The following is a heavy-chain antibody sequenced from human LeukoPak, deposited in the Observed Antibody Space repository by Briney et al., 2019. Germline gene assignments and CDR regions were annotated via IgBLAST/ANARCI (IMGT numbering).Heavy chain of an antibody. Sequence: GGSLRLSCAAYGFTSSNAWMSWVRQAPGKGLEWVGPLKSKIDGGTTDYAVPVKGRFTISREDSKNTLYLKMNSLKIEDTAVYSCTADLCSSISCYRGPYDDWGQGTLVTVSS. CDR2: LKSKIDGGTT. CDR3: TADLCSSISCYRGPYDD. J-gene: IGHJ4*02. CDR1: GFTSSNAW. D-gene: IGHD2-2*02. V-gene: IGHV3-15*01.